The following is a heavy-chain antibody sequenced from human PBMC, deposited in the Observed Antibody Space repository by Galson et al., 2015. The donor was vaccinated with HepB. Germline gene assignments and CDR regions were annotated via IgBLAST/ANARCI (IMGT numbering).Heavy chain of an antibody. CDR3: TTVLLWYGELLGGSYGMDV. CDR1: GRTFTNAW. Sequence: SLRLSCAASGRTFTNAWMSWVRQVPGKGLEWVGRIKRKIAGGTTDYAAPVKGRFTISRDDSKNTLFLQMNSLEIEDTAIYYCTTVLLWYGELLGGSYGMDVWGQGTTVTVSS. J-gene: IGHJ6*02. D-gene: IGHD3-10*01. V-gene: IGHV3-15*01. CDR2: IKRKIAGGTT.